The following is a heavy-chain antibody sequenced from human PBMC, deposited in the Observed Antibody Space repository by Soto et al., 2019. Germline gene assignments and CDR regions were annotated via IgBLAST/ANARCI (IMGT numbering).Heavy chain of an antibody. CDR3: ARDPIYCSSTSCYWDYYYYGMDV. CDR2: ISYDGSNK. V-gene: IGHV3-30-3*01. Sequence: GGSLRLSCAASGFTFSSYAMHWVRQAPGKGLEWVAVISYDGSNKYYADSVKGRFTISRDNSKNTLYLQMNSLRAEDTAVYYCARDPIYCSSTSCYWDYYYYGMDVWGQGTTVTVSS. D-gene: IGHD2-2*01. CDR1: GFTFSSYA. J-gene: IGHJ6*02.